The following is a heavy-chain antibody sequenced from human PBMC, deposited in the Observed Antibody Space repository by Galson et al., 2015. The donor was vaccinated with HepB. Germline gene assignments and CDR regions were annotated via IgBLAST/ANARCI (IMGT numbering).Heavy chain of an antibody. CDR2: ISSGSTSV. J-gene: IGHJ4*02. CDR3: ARAPDY. CDR1: GFSFSSYS. Sequence: SLRLSCAASGFSFSSYSMNWVRQAPGKGLEWVSSISSGSTSVYYADSVKGRFSISRDNAKNSLFLQMNSLRDEDTAVYYCARAPDYWGQGTLVTVSS. V-gene: IGHV3-48*02.